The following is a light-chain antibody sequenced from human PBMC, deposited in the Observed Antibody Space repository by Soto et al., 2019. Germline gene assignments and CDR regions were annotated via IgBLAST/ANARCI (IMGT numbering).Light chain of an antibody. CDR1: QSVSSN. V-gene: IGKV3-15*01. J-gene: IGKJ1*01. CDR2: GAS. Sequence: EIXMTQSXATLXVSPGERATLSCRASQSVSSNLAWYQQKPGQAPRLLIYGASTRATGIPARFSGSGSGTEFTLTISSLQSEDFAVYYCQQYNNWPPWTFGQGTKVEIK. CDR3: QQYNNWPPWT.